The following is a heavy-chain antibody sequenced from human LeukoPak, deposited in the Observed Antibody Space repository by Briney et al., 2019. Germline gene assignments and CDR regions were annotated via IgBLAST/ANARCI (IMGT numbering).Heavy chain of an antibody. V-gene: IGHV4-59*01. CDR2: IYYSGST. CDR3: ARVSRSSSWPHHYMDV. D-gene: IGHD6-13*01. CDR1: GGSISSYY. Sequence: PSETLSLTCTVSGGSISSYYWSWIRQPPGKGLEWIGYIYYSGSTNYNPSLKSRVTISVDTSKNQFSLKLSSVTAADTAVYYCARVSRSSSWPHHYMDVWGKGTTVTVSS. J-gene: IGHJ6*03.